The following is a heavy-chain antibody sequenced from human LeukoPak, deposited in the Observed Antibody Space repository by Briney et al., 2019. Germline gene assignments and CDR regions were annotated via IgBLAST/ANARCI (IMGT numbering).Heavy chain of an antibody. Sequence: SVKVSCKASGYTFTGYYMHWVRQAPGQGLEWMGRIIPILGIANYAQKFQGRVTITADKSTSTAYMELGSLRSEDTAVYYCARAEGYSYGFAYFDYWGQGTLVTVSS. CDR2: IIPILGIA. V-gene: IGHV1-69*04. J-gene: IGHJ4*02. CDR3: ARAEGYSYGFAYFDY. D-gene: IGHD5-18*01. CDR1: GYTFTGYY.